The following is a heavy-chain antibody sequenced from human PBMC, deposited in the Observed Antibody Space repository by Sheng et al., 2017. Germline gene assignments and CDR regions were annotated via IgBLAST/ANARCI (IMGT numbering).Heavy chain of an antibody. V-gene: IGHV3-30*04. CDR1: GFTFSSYA. Sequence: QVQLVESGGGVVQPGRSLRLSCAASGFTFSSYAMHWVRQAPGKGLEWVAVISYDGSNKYYADSVKGRFTISRDNSKNTLYLQMNSLRAEDTAVYYPVVGSKSDAFDIWGQGDNGHRLF. J-gene: IGHJ3*02. D-gene: IGHD1-26*01. CDR2: ISYDGSNK. CDR3: VVGSKSDAFDI.